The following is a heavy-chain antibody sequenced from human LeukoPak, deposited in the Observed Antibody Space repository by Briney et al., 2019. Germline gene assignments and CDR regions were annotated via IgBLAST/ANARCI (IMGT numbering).Heavy chain of an antibody. CDR2: ISSSGSTI. CDR3: ARWCVVPAAGFDY. CDR1: GFTFSSYE. Sequence: GGSLRPSCAASGFTFSSYEMNWVRQAPGKGLEWVSYISSSGSTIYYADSVKGRFTISRDNAKNSLYLQMNSLRAEDTAVYYCARWCVVPAAGFDYWGQGTLVTVSS. J-gene: IGHJ4*02. D-gene: IGHD2-2*01. V-gene: IGHV3-48*03.